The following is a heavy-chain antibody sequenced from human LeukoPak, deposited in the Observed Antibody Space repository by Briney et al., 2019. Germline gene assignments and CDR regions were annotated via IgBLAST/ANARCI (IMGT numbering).Heavy chain of an antibody. V-gene: IGHV4-59*01. CDR2: IYYSGST. D-gene: IGHD6-6*01. J-gene: IGHJ6*02. CDR1: GGSISSYY. Sequence: PSETLSLTCAVPGGSISSYYWSWIRQPPGKGLEWIGYIYYSGSTNYNPSLKSRVTISVDTSKKQFSLKLSSVTAADTAVYYWARDKRGEYSSSSRYYYYGMDVWGQGTTVTVSS. CDR3: ARDKRGEYSSSSRYYYYGMDV.